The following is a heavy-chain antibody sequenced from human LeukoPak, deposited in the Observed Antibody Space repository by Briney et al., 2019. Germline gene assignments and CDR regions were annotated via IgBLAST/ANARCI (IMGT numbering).Heavy chain of an antibody. CDR3: AREDPMAGYFDY. CDR2: ISYSGST. CDR1: GGSISSSNYY. D-gene: IGHD6-19*01. J-gene: IGHJ4*02. V-gene: IGHV4-39*07. Sequence: PSETLSLTCTVSGGSISSSNYYWGWIRQPPWKGLEWIGSISYSGSTYYNPSLKSRVTISVDTSKNQFSLKLSSVTAADTAVYYCAREDPMAGYFDYWGQGTLVTVSS.